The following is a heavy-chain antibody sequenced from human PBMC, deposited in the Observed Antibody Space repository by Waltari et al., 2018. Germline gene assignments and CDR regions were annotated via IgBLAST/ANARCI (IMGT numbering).Heavy chain of an antibody. CDR2: IYTSGST. V-gene: IGHV4-61*02. CDR1: GGSISSGSYY. CDR3: ARDALFDP. J-gene: IGHJ5*02. Sequence: QVQLQESGPGLVKPSQTLSLTCTVSGGSISSGSYYWSWIRQPAGKGLEWIGRIYTSGSTNYNPSLKSRVTISVDTSKNQCSLKLSSVTAADTAVYYCARDALFDPWGQGTLVTVSS.